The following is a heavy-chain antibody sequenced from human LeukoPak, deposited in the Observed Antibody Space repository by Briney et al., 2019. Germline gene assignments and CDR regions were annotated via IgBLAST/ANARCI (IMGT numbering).Heavy chain of an antibody. Sequence: SETLSLTCAVYSGSFSGYYWSWIRQPPGKGLEWIGEINHSGSTNYNPSLKSRVTISVDTSKNQFSLKLSSVTAADTAVYYCARPKPRYCSSTSCPGSFDYWGQGTLVTVSS. CDR3: ARPKPRYCSSTSCPGSFDY. CDR2: INHSGST. V-gene: IGHV4-34*01. D-gene: IGHD2-2*01. J-gene: IGHJ4*02. CDR1: SGSFSGYY.